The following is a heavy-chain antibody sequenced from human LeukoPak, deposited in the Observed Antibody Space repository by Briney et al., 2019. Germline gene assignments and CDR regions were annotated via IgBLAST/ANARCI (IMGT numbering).Heavy chain of an antibody. D-gene: IGHD3/OR15-3a*01. CDR1: GFTFSSYG. CDR2: IWYDGSNK. V-gene: IGHV3-33*01. Sequence: PGGSLRLSCAASGFTFSSYGMHWVRQAPGKGLEWVAVIWYDGSNKYYADSVKGRFTISRDNSKHTLYLQMNSLRAEHTAVYYCARVSWTYYFDYWGQGTLVIVSS. CDR3: ARVSWTYYFDY. J-gene: IGHJ4*02.